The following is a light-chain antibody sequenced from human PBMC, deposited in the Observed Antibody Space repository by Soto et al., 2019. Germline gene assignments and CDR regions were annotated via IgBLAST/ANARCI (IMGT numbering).Light chain of an antibody. V-gene: IGKV3-20*01. J-gene: IGKJ1*01. CDR1: QRVTSSF. Sequence: EIVLTQSPGTLSLSPGENATLSCRASQRVTSSFLTWYQQKPGQAPRLLIYGASSRATGIPDRFSGSGSGTHFTLTISRLEPEDFAVFYSQHHGGSLTWTFGQGTKVEIK. CDR3: QHHGGSLTWT. CDR2: GAS.